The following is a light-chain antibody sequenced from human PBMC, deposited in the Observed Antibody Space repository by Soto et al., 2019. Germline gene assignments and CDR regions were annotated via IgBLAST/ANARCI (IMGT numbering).Light chain of an antibody. CDR3: SSYTTSNTRQIV. CDR1: SSDVGGYNY. V-gene: IGLV2-14*03. CDR2: DVS. Sequence: QAALTQPPWVSGSPGLWMNSSCAATSSDVGGYNYVSWYQHHPGKAPTLIIYDVSTRPSGVSNPFSGSKSGNTASLTISGLQPEDEADYYCSSYTTSNTRQIVFGTG. J-gene: IGLJ1*01.